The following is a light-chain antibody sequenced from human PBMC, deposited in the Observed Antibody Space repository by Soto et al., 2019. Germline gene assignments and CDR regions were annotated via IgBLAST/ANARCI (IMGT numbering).Light chain of an antibody. CDR2: GNS. CDR1: SSNIGAGYD. J-gene: IGLJ3*02. Sequence: QSVLTQPPSVSGAPGQRVTISCTGSSSNIGAGYDVHWYQQLPGTAPKLLIYGNSNRPSGVPDRFSGSKSGTSASLDITGLQAEDEADYYGQSYDSSLSGWVFCGGTKLPVL. V-gene: IGLV1-40*01. CDR3: QSYDSSLSGWV.